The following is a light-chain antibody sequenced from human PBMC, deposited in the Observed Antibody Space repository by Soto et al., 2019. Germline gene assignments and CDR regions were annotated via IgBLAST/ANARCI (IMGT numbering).Light chain of an antibody. CDR1: QTVASK. CDR2: GAS. V-gene: IGKV3-15*01. Sequence: EIVMTQSPASLSVSPGDGATVSCRASQTVASKLAWYQQKPGQGPRLLIHGASTRAAGVPARFSGSGSGTDFTLTISSLQSEDFAVYYCQQYHNWPPQYTFGQGTKLQIK. J-gene: IGKJ2*01. CDR3: QQYHNWPPQYT.